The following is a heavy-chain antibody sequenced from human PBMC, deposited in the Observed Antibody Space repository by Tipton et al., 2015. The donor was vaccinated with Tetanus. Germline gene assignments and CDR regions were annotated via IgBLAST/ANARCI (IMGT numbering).Heavy chain of an antibody. J-gene: IGHJ4*02. V-gene: IGHV4-39*02. CDR1: GGSISSRNYY. Sequence: TLSLTCSVSGGSISSRNYYWGWIRQPPGKGLEFIGRVYYSGNTYYNPSLKSRVTISVDTSKNQFSLKLSSVAATDTAVYYCARETYYFESGGYFDFFLDYWGQGTLVTVSS. D-gene: IGHD3-22*01. CDR3: ARETYYFESGGYFDFFLDY. CDR2: VYYSGNT.